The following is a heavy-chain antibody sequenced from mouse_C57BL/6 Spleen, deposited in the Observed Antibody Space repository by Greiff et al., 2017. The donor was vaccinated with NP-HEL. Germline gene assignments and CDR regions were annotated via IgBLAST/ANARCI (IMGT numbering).Heavy chain of an antibody. V-gene: IGHV5-4*01. D-gene: IGHD1-1*01. J-gene: IGHJ1*03. CDR1: GFTFSSYA. Sequence: EVKLMESGGGLVKPGGSLKLSCAASGFTFSSYAMSWVRQTPEKRLEWVATISDGGSYTYYPDNVKGRFTISRDNAKNNLYLQMSHLKSEDTAMYYCAREPFITTVDWYFDVWGTGTTVTVSS. CDR3: AREPFITTVDWYFDV. CDR2: ISDGGSYT.